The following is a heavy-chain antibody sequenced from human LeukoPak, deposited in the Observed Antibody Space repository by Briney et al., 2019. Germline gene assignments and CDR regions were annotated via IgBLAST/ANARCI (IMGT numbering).Heavy chain of an antibody. Sequence: GGSLRLSCAASGFTFSSYEMYWVRKAPGKGLEWVSYIISRDSSIDYADSVKGRFTISRDNAKNSLYLQMNSLRAEDTAVYYCSGYSSGWYRNYWGQGILVTVSS. CDR1: GFTFSSYE. V-gene: IGHV3-48*03. D-gene: IGHD6-19*01. CDR2: IISRDSSI. J-gene: IGHJ4*02. CDR3: SGYSSGWYRNY.